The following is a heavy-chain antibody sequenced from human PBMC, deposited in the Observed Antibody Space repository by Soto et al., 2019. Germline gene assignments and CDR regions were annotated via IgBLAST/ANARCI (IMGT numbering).Heavy chain of an antibody. Sequence: QVQLQQWGAGLLKPSETLSLTCAVYGGSFSGYYWSWIRQPPGKGLEWIGEINHSGSTNYNPSLKSRVTISVDTSKNQFSLKLSSVTAADTAVYYCAIAGRYYDFWSGYSARGYFDYWGQGTLVTVSS. J-gene: IGHJ4*02. CDR1: GGSFSGYY. CDR3: AIAGRYYDFWSGYSARGYFDY. D-gene: IGHD3-3*01. CDR2: INHSGST. V-gene: IGHV4-34*01.